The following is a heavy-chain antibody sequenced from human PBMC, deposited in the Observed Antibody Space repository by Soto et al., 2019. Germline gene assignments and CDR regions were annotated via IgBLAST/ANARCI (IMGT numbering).Heavy chain of an antibody. CDR1: GFIFSSYA. CDR3: AKDGDYYDSSGPLSHFDY. V-gene: IGHV3-23*01. J-gene: IGHJ4*02. Sequence: GGSLRLSCAASGFIFSSYAMSWVRQAPGKGLEWVSGISGDGSSTYNAESVKGRFAISRDNSKNTLYLQMNSLRGEDTAIYYCAKDGDYYDSSGPLSHFDYWGQGSLVTVSS. CDR2: ISGDGSST. D-gene: IGHD3-22*01.